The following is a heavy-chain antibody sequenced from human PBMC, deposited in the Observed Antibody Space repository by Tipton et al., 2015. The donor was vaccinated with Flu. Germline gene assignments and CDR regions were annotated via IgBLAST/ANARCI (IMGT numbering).Heavy chain of an antibody. CDR1: GFSFYDHA. CDR3: ARDGYIYDALFEH. V-gene: IGHV3-23*01. D-gene: IGHD5-18*01. Sequence: SLRLSCAASGFSFYDHAMNRVRQAPGQGLEWVSAISGSGDRSDYADSVEGRFIISRDISKNTLYLQMNSLRAEDTAIYYCARDGYIYDALFEHWGQGTLVNVSS. CDR2: ISGSGDRS. J-gene: IGHJ4*02.